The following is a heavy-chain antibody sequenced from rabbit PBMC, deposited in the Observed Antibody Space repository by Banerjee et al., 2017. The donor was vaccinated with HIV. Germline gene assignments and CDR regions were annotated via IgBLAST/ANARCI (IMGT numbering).Heavy chain of an antibody. CDR1: GFDFSRYY. CDR2: IDPVVGST. Sequence: QLKESGGGLVQPGGSLKLSCKASGFDFSRYYMSWVRQAPGMGLEWIGYIDPVVGSTYYATWVNGRFTISSHNAQNTLYLQLNSLTAADTATYFCARGGGLWGQGTLVTVS. J-gene: IGHJ3*01. V-gene: IGHV1S7*01. CDR3: ARGGGL.